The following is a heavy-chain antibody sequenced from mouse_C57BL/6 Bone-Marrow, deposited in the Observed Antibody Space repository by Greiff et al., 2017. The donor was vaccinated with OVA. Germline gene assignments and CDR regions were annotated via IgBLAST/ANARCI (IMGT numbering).Heavy chain of an antibody. CDR3: ARQRTGFWYFDV. CDR1: EYEFPSHD. D-gene: IGHD4-1*01. Sequence: VQLKESGGGLVQPGESLKLSCESNEYEFPSHDMSWVRKTPEKRLELVAAINSDGGSPYYPATMERRFIISRDNTKKTLYLQMSSLRSEDTALYYCARQRTGFWYFDVWGTGTTVTVSS. J-gene: IGHJ1*03. CDR2: INSDGGSP. V-gene: IGHV5-2*01.